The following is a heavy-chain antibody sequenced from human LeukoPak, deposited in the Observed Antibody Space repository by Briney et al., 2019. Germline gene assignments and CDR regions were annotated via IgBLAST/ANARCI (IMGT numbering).Heavy chain of an antibody. V-gene: IGHV1-3*01. CDR3: ARERYCSGGGCYSGGVYYYYGMDV. D-gene: IGHD2-15*01. CDR2: INAGNGNT. CDR1: GYTFTSYA. Sequence: ASVKVSCKASGYTFTSYAMHWVRQAPGQRLEWMGWINAGNGNTKYSQKFQGRVTITRDASASTAYMELSSLRSEDTAVYYCARERYCSGGGCYSGGVYYYYGMDVWGQGTTVTVSS. J-gene: IGHJ6*02.